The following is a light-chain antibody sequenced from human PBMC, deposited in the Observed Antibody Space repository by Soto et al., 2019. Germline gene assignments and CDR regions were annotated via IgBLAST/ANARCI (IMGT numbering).Light chain of an antibody. Sequence: HSALAQPPSVSGSPGQSVTISCTGTSSDVGSYNRVSWYQQPPGTAPRLMIYEVSNRPSGVPDRFSGSKSGNTASLTISGLQAEDEADYYCRSYTSTSLYVFGTGTKVTVL. V-gene: IGLV2-18*02. J-gene: IGLJ1*01. CDR3: RSYTSTSLYV. CDR1: SSDVGSYNR. CDR2: EVS.